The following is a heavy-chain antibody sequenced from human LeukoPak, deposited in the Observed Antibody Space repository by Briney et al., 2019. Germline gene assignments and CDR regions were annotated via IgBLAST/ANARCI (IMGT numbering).Heavy chain of an antibody. V-gene: IGHV4-59*01. CDR1: GGSISSYY. J-gene: IGHJ4*02. D-gene: IGHD1-7*01. CDR2: IYYSGST. Sequence: SETLSLTCTVSGGSISSYYWSWIRQPPGKGLEWIGYIYYSGSTNYNPSLKSRVTISVDTSKNQFSLKLSSVTAADTAVYYCARSDWNYVFDYWGQGTLVTVSS. CDR3: ARSDWNYVFDY.